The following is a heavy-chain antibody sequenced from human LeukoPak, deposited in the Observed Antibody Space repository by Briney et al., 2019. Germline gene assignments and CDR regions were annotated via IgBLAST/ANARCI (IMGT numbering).Heavy chain of an antibody. Sequence: ASVKVSCKASGGTFSSYAISWVRQAPGQGLEWMGGIIPIFGTANYAQKFQGRVTITTDESTSTAYMELSSLRSEDTAVYYCAGSMLPNYYFDYWGQGTLVTVSS. CDR3: AGSMLPNYYFDY. CDR2: IIPIFGTA. V-gene: IGHV1-69*05. CDR1: GGTFSSYA. J-gene: IGHJ4*02. D-gene: IGHD2-8*01.